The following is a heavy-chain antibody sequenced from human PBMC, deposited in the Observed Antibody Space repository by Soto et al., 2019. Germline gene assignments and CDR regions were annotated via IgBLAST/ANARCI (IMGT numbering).Heavy chain of an antibody. J-gene: IGHJ4*02. Sequence: QVQLVESGGGVVQPGRSLRLSCAASGFTFSSYGMHWVRQAPGKGLEWVAVISFDGSTKFHADSVKGRFTISRDNPKNTLYLQMDSLRAEDTAVYYCAQDRNSYGYFRVPDYWGQGTLVTVSS. CDR2: ISFDGSTK. CDR1: GFTFSSYG. D-gene: IGHD5-18*01. V-gene: IGHV3-30*18. CDR3: AQDRNSYGYFRVPDY.